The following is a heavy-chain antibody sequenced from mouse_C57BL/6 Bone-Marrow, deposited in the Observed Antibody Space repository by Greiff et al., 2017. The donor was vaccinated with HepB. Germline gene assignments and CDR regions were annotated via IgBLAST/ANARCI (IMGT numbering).Heavy chain of an antibody. D-gene: IGHD1-1*01. J-gene: IGHJ3*01. CDR1: GYTFTSYG. CDR3: ARDPPYYYGSSPFAY. Sequence: VKLVESGAELARPGASVKLSCKASGYTFTSYGISWVKQSTGQGLEWIGEIYPRSGNTYYNEKFKGKATLTADKSSSTAYMELRSLTSEDSAVYFCARDPPYYYGSSPFAYWGQGTLVTVSA. V-gene: IGHV1-81*01. CDR2: IYPRSGNT.